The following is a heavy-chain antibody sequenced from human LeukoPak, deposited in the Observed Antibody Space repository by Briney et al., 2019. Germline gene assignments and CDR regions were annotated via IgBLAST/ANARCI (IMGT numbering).Heavy chain of an antibody. CDR2: IIPAFGTA. Sequence: SVKVSCKGSGGTFSSYSISWVRQAPGQGLEWMGGIIPAFGTAHYAQKFQGRVTFTTDESTTAAYMELRSLRSEDTAVYYCASEGNYDSSGYSRYNYYYMDVWGKGTAVTVSS. CDR3: ASEGNYDSSGYSRYNYYYMDV. J-gene: IGHJ6*03. V-gene: IGHV1-69*05. D-gene: IGHD3-22*01. CDR1: GGTFSSYS.